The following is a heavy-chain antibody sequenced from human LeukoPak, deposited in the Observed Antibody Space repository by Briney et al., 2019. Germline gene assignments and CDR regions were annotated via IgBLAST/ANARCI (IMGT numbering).Heavy chain of an antibody. Sequence: GASVGVSCKASGYTFTSYGISWVRQAPGQGLEWMGWISAYNGNTNYAQKLQGRVTMTTDTSTSTAYMELRSLRSDDTAVYYCARDQRLGTYYYGSGSYFGYYYYYMDVWGKGTTVTISS. J-gene: IGHJ6*03. CDR1: GYTFTSYG. CDR3: ARDQRLGTYYYGSGSYFGYYYYYMDV. D-gene: IGHD3-10*01. CDR2: ISAYNGNT. V-gene: IGHV1-18*01.